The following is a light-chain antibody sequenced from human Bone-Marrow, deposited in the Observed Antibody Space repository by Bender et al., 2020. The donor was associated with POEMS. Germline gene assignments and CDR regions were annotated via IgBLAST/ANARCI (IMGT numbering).Light chain of an antibody. CDR1: SSDVGSYNV. Sequence: QSALTQPASVSGSPGQSITISCTGTSSDVGSYNVVSWYQQHPGKVPKLMIYDVNNRPSGVSDRFSGSKSGNTASLTISGLQAEDEADYYCCSFTTSSTFVFGTGTKVTV. J-gene: IGLJ1*01. CDR3: CSFTTSSTFV. V-gene: IGLV2-14*03. CDR2: DVN.